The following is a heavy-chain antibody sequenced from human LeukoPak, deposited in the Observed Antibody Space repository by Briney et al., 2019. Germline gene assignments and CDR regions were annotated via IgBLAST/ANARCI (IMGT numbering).Heavy chain of an antibody. CDR2: ISYDGTNK. J-gene: IGHJ4*02. Sequence: PGGSLRLSCAASGFTFSNYAMNWVRQAPGKGLEWVARISYDGTNKYYADSVKGRFTISRDNSKNTVYLQMNSLRTEDTAVYYCARMKAVSGDANYLDYWGQGTLVTVSS. V-gene: IGHV3-30*04. CDR1: GFTFSNYA. CDR3: ARMKAVSGDANYLDY. D-gene: IGHD5/OR15-5a*01.